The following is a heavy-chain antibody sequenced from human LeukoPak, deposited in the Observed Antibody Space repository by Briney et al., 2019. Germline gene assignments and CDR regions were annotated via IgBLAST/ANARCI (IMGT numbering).Heavy chain of an antibody. CDR1: GFPFSTYS. J-gene: IGHJ4*02. D-gene: IGHD5-18*01. CDR3: AREGYSYLVYYFDY. Sequence: PGGSLRLSCAASGFPFSTYSMSWVRQAPGKGLEWVANIKQDGSEKYYVDSVKGRFTISRDNAKNSLYLQMNSLRAEDTAVYYCAREGYSYLVYYFDYWGQGTLVTVSS. V-gene: IGHV3-7*01. CDR2: IKQDGSEK.